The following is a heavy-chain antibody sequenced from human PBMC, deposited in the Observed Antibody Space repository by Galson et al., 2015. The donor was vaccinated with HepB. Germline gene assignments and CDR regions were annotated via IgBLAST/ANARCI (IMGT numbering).Heavy chain of an antibody. CDR1: GYTFTSYY. CDR2: INPSGGST. D-gene: IGHD4-17*01. CDR3: ARDVSPGGTTGHASDI. J-gene: IGHJ3*02. Sequence: SVKVSCKASGYTFTSYYMHWVRQAPGQGLEWMGIINPSGGSTSYAQKFQGRVTMTRDTSTSTVYMELSSLRSEDTAVYYCARDVSPGGTTGHASDIWGQGTMVTVSS. V-gene: IGHV1-46*01.